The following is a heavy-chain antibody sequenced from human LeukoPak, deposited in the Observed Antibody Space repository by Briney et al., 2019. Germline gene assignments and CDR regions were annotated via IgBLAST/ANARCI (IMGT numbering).Heavy chain of an antibody. J-gene: IGHJ6*02. CDR3: ARVGIMITFGGVTQYYYGMDV. Sequence: GGSLRLSCAASGFTFSSYAMHWVRQAPGKGLEWVAVISYDGSNKYYADSVKGRFTISRDNSKNTLYLQMNSLRAEDTAVYYCARVGIMITFGGVTQYYYGMDVWGQGTTVTVSS. CDR2: ISYDGSNK. CDR1: GFTFSSYA. D-gene: IGHD3-16*01. V-gene: IGHV3-30-3*01.